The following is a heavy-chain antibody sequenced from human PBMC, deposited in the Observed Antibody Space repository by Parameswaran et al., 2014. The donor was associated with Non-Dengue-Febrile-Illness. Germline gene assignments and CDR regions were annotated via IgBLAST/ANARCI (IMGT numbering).Heavy chain of an antibody. V-gene: IGHV4-31*02. CDR2: IYYSGST. CDR3: ARDGYSSSWGHRIQYFQH. Sequence: RWIRQPPGKGLEWIGYIYYSGSTYYNPSLKSRVTISVDTSKNQFSLKLSSVTAADTAVYYCARDGYSSSWGHRIQYFQHWGQGTLVTVSS. D-gene: IGHD6-13*01. J-gene: IGHJ1*01.